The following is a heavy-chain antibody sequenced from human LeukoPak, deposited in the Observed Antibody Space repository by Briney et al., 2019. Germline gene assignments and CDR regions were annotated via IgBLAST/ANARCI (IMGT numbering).Heavy chain of an antibody. D-gene: IGHD3-9*01. CDR1: GYTFTTYG. CDR3: ARETYSNILTGTDY. CDR2: ISTYDDNI. J-gene: IGHJ4*02. Sequence: ASVKVSCKASGYTFTTYGLSWVRQAPGQGLEWLGWISTYDDNIKYAQTLQGRLTLTIDTSTSTAYMELRSLTSDDTAVYYCARETYSNILTGTDYWGPGTLVTVSS. V-gene: IGHV1-18*01.